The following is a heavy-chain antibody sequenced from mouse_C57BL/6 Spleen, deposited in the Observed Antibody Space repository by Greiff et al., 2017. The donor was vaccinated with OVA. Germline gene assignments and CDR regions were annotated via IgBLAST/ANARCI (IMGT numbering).Heavy chain of an antibody. Sequence: VQLQESGPELVKPGASVKISCKASGYAFSSSWMNWVKQRPGKGLEWIGRIYPGDGDTNYNGKFKGKATLTADKSSSTAYMQLSSLTSEDSAVYFCGPIYYGNSDYWGQGTTLTVSS. CDR1: GYAFSSSW. CDR2: IYPGDGDT. J-gene: IGHJ2*01. D-gene: IGHD2-1*01. V-gene: IGHV1-82*01. CDR3: GPIYYGNSDY.